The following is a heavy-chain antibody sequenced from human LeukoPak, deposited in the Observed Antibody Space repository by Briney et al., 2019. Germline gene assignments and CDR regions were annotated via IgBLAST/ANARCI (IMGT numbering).Heavy chain of an antibody. D-gene: IGHD2-15*01. Sequence: GGSLRLSCAASGFTFSSYWMHWVRQAPGKGLVWVSRINSDGSSTSYADSVKGRFTISRDKAKNTLYLQMNSLRAEDTAVYYCARDLGSRYCSGGSCYGFDYWGQGTLVTVSS. CDR3: ARDLGSRYCSGGSCYGFDY. J-gene: IGHJ4*02. V-gene: IGHV3-74*01. CDR1: GFTFSSYW. CDR2: INSDGSST.